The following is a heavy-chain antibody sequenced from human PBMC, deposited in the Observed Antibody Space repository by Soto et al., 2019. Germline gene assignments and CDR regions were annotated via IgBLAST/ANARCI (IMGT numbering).Heavy chain of an antibody. Sequence: QVQLVQSGGEVRKPGASVKVSCKASGYTFTSHGISWVRQAPGQGLEWMGWISAYNGDTNYAQKIQGRVTVTTDRSTSTAYMELRSLRSEDTAVYYCARMVRGSNIDYYHHMDVWGKGTTVNVSS. J-gene: IGHJ6*03. V-gene: IGHV1-18*01. CDR1: GYTFTSHG. D-gene: IGHD3-10*01. CDR3: ARMVRGSNIDYYHHMDV. CDR2: ISAYNGDT.